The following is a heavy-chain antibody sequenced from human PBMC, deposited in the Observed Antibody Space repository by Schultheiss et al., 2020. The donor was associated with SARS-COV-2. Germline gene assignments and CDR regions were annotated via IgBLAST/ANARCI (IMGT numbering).Heavy chain of an antibody. V-gene: IGHV3-23*01. J-gene: IGHJ5*02. Sequence: GGSLRLSCAASGFTFRSYAMTWVRQAPGKGLEWVSAISGSGGSTYYADSVKGRFTISRDNAKNSLFLQMNSLRVEDTAVYYCARLAYCSGECYPAWGQGTLVTVSS. CDR2: ISGSGGST. CDR1: GFTFRSYA. D-gene: IGHD2-21*01. CDR3: ARLAYCSGECYPA.